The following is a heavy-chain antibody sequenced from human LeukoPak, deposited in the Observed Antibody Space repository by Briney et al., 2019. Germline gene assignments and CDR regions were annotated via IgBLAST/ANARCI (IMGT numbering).Heavy chain of an antibody. CDR2: ISGNGGGI. CDR1: GFSFGGHY. D-gene: IGHD3-10*01. CDR3: VRHAGRTGGQ. J-gene: IGHJ4*02. V-gene: IGHV3-11*01. Sequence: PGGSLRLSCAASGFSFGGHYMSWMRQAPGKGPEWISYISGNGGGIAYADSVKGRFTISRDNAKNSLHLQMNSLRVEDTAVYHCVRHAGRTGGQWGQGTLIAVSS.